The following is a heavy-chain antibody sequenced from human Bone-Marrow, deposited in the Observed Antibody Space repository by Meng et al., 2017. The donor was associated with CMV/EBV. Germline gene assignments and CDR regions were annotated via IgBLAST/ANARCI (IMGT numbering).Heavy chain of an antibody. Sequence: GSLRLSCTVSGGSISSSSYYWGWIRQPPGKGLEWIGEINHSGSTNYNPSLKSRVTISVDTSKNQFSLKLSSVTAADTAVYYCARGAVVVVPADRKYYYYGMDVWGQGTTVTVSS. V-gene: IGHV4-39*07. CDR2: INHSGST. CDR1: GGSISSSSYY. D-gene: IGHD2-2*01. CDR3: ARGAVVVVPADRKYYYYGMDV. J-gene: IGHJ6*02.